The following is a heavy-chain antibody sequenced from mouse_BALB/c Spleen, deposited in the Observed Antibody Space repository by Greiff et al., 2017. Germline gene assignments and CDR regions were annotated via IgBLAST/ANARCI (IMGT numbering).Heavy chain of an antibody. CDR2: IWSGGST. J-gene: IGHJ3*01. Sequence: VQLQQSGPGLVQPSQCLSITCTVSGFSLTSYGVHWVRQSPGKGLEWLGVIWSGGSTDYNAAFISRLSISKDNSKSQVFFKMNSLQAYDTAIYYCARNGGYGEFAYWGQGTLVTVSA. D-gene: IGHD3-2*02. CDR1: GFSLTSYG. V-gene: IGHV2-4-1*01. CDR3: ARNGGYGEFAY.